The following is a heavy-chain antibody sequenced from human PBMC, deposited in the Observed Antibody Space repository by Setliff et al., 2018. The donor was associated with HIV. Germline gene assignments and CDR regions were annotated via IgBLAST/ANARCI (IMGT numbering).Heavy chain of an antibody. J-gene: IGHJ3*01. CDR3: ARLATLTVRQRAFDF. CDR2: IFWDDDK. CDR1: GFSLSASGVG. Sequence: SGPTLVNPTQTLTVTCIFSGFSLSASGVGVGWIRQPPGKAPEWLALIFWDDDKRYSPSLKTRLTISKDTSKNQVVLTMTNMDPVDTATYYCARLATLTVRQRAFDFWGQGTVVTVSS. D-gene: IGHD2-2*01. V-gene: IGHV2-5*02.